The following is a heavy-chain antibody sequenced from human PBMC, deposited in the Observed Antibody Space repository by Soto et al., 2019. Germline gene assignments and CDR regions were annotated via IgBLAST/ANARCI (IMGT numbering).Heavy chain of an antibody. V-gene: IGHV4-39*01. Sequence: QLQLQESGPGLVKPSETLSLTCTVSGGSISSSSYYWGWIRQPPGKGLEWIGSIYYSGSTYYNPSLKSRVTISVDTSKNQFSLKLSSVTAADTAVYYCASPSYYYDSSGLDFQHWGQGTLVTVSS. CDR3: ASPSYYYDSSGLDFQH. J-gene: IGHJ1*01. D-gene: IGHD3-22*01. CDR2: IYYSGST. CDR1: GGSISSSSYY.